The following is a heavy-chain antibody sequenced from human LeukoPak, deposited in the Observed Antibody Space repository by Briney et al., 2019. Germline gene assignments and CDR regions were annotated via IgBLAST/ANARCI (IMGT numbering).Heavy chain of an antibody. J-gene: IGHJ4*02. V-gene: IGHV4-34*01. CDR3: ARGLPTCGGDCYSFFDY. CDR2: INHSGST. CDR1: GGSFSGYY. Sequence: SETLSLTCAVYGGSFSGYYWSWIRQPPGKGLEWIGEINHSGSTNYNPSLKSRVTISVDTSKNQFSLKLSSVTAADTAVYYCARGLPTCGGDCYSFFDYWGQGTLVTVSS. D-gene: IGHD2-21*02.